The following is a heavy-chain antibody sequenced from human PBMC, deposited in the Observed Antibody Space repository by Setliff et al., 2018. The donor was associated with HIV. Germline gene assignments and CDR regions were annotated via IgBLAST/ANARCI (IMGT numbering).Heavy chain of an antibody. V-gene: IGHV3-48*04. CDR1: GFTFSSYS. CDR3: ARDVSWRVRTYIDY. CDR2: ISSSDTTI. D-gene: IGHD3-3*01. Sequence: GGSLRLSCAASGFTFSSYSMNWVRQTPGKGLEWVSYISSSDTTIYYADSVKGRFTISRDNAKNSLYLQMNSLTAGDTAVYYCARDVSWRVRTYIDYWGQGALVTVSS. J-gene: IGHJ4*02.